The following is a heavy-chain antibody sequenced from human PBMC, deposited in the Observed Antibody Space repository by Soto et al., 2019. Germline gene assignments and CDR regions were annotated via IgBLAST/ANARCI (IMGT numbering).Heavy chain of an antibody. D-gene: IGHD2-2*01. V-gene: IGHV3-9*01. CDR3: AKEGGCSSTSCYGGDYYYYYGMDV. Sequence: EVQLVESGGGLVQPGRSLRLSCAASGFTFGDYAMHWVRQAPGKGLEWVSGISWNSGSIGYADSVKGRFTISRDNAKNSLYLQMNSLRAEDTALYYCAKEGGCSSTSCYGGDYYYYYGMDVWGQGTTVTVSS. CDR1: GFTFGDYA. CDR2: ISWNSGSI. J-gene: IGHJ6*02.